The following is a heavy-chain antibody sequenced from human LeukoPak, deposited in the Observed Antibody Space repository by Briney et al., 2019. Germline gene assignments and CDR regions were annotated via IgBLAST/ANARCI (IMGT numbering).Heavy chain of an antibody. CDR3: ARGGWVPNWNHGWGAFDI. V-gene: IGHV4-59*01. CDR1: GGSISSYY. D-gene: IGHD1-1*01. J-gene: IGHJ3*02. Sequence: SETLSLTCSVSGGSISSYYWSWIRQPPGKGLEWIGYIYYSGSTDYNPSLKSRVTISVDTSKNQFSLKLSSVTAADTAVYYCARGGWVPNWNHGWGAFDIWGQGTMVTVSS. CDR2: IYYSGST.